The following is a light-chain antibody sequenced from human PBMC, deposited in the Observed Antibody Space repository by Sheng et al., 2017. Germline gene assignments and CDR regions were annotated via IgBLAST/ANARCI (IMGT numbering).Light chain of an antibody. CDR1: QSLLQSNGYSY. CDR2: LGS. CDR3: MQSLQTPLT. J-gene: IGKJ3*01. Sequence: DIVMTQSPLSLPVTPGEPASVSCRSSQSLLQSNGYSYLDWYLQRPGQSPQLLIYLGSNRASGVPDRFSGSGSGTDFTLEISRVEAEDVGVYYCMQSLQTPLTFGPGTRVGYQT. V-gene: IGKV2-28*01.